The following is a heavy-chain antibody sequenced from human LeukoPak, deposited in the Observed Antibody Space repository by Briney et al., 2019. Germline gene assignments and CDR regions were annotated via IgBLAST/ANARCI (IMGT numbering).Heavy chain of an antibody. Sequence: GGSLRLSCAASGFTFSSYDMHWVRQATGKGLEWVSAIGTAGDTYYPGSVKGRFTISRENAKNSLHLQMNSLRAGDTAVYYCARDRRSYSSGWSRYYGMDVWGQGTTVTVSS. J-gene: IGHJ6*02. CDR1: GFTFSSYD. CDR2: IGTAGDT. V-gene: IGHV3-13*01. D-gene: IGHD6-19*01. CDR3: ARDRRSYSSGWSRYYGMDV.